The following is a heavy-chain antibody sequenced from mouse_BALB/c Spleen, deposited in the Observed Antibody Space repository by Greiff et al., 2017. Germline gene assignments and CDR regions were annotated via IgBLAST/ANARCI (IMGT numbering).Heavy chain of an antibody. V-gene: IGHV5-17*02. D-gene: IGHD4-1*01. CDR3: ARKKRTGTNAMDY. J-gene: IGHJ4*01. Sequence: EVKLVESGGGLVQPGGSRKLSCAASGFTFSSFGMHWVRQAPEKGLEWVAYISSGSSTIYYADTVKGRFTISRDNPKNTLFLQMTSLRSEDTAMYYCARKKRTGTNAMDYWGQGTSVTVSS. CDR2: ISSGSSTI. CDR1: GFTFSSFG.